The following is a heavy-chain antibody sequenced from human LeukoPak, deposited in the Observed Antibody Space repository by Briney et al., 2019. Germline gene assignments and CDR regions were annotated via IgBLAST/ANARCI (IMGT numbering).Heavy chain of an antibody. CDR3: ARDRDWNSGFDY. Sequence: GGSLRLSCAASGFTPSTYNMKWVRQAPRKGLEWVSSISTSSSYIYYADSVKGRFTISRDNARNSLYLQMNSLRAEDTAVYYCARDRDWNSGFDYWGQGTLVTVSS. J-gene: IGHJ4*02. D-gene: IGHD1-7*01. CDR1: GFTPSTYN. V-gene: IGHV3-21*01. CDR2: ISTSSSYI.